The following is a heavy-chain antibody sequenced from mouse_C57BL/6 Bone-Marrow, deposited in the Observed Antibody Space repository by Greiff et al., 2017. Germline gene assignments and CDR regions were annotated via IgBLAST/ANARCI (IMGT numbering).Heavy chain of an antibody. J-gene: IGHJ2*01. V-gene: IGHV1-76*01. CDR3: ARDSYYYHFDY. D-gene: IGHD2-12*01. CDR1: GYTFTDYY. Sequence: QVQLQESGAELVRPGASVKLSCKASGYTFTDYYINWVKQRPGQGLEWIARIYPGSGNTYYNEKFKGKATLTAEKSSSTAYMQICSLTSEDSAVYFCARDSYYYHFDYWGQGTTLTVSS. CDR2: IYPGSGNT.